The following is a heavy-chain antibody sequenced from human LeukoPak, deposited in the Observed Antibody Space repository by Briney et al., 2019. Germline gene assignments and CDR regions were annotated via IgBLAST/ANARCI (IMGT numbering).Heavy chain of an antibody. CDR1: GFTFSSYA. CDR3: ARDWQWLEIDY. V-gene: IGHV3-30-3*01. J-gene: IGHJ4*02. CDR2: ISYDGSNK. Sequence: GGSLRLSCAASGFTFSSYAMHWVRQAPGKGLEWVAVISYDGSNKYYADSVKGRFTISRDNSKNTLYLQMNSLRAEDTAVYYCARDWQWLEIDYWGRGTLVTVSS. D-gene: IGHD6-19*01.